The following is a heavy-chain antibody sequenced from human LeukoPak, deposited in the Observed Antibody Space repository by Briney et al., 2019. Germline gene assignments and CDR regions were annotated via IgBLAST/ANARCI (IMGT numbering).Heavy chain of an antibody. D-gene: IGHD3-22*01. J-gene: IGHJ4*02. CDR3: ARDENYYDSSGYQVIDY. CDR2: ISAYNGNT. V-gene: IGHV1-18*01. CDR1: GYTFTNYG. Sequence: ASVKVSCKASGYTFTNYGISWVRQAPGQGLEWMGWISAYNGNTNYAQKLQGRVTMTTDTSTSTAYMELRSLRSDDTAVYYCARDENYYDSSGYQVIDYWGQGTLVTVSS.